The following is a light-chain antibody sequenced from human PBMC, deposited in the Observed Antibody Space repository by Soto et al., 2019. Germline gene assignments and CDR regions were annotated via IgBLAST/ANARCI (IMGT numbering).Light chain of an antibody. CDR1: QSIGSY. J-gene: IGKJ5*01. Sequence: EIVLTQSPATLSLSPGERATLSCRASQSIGSYLAWYQQKPGQAPRLLIYAASTRAPGIPARFSGSGSGTEFTLTISSLQSEDFAVYYCHQYNNWPPSTFGQGTRLEIK. CDR3: HQYNNWPPST. V-gene: IGKV3-15*01. CDR2: AAS.